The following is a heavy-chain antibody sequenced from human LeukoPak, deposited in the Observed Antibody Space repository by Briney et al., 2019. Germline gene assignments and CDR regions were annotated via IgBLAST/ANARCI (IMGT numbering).Heavy chain of an antibody. CDR1: GYTFTNYG. D-gene: IGHD3-10*01. CDR2: ISGYSGNT. Sequence: ASVKVSCKSSGYTFTNYGITWVRQAPGQGLEWMGWISGYSGNTNYAQKFQDRVTMTTDTSTSTAYMELRSLRSDDTAVYYCARGARLVVRGVIGPCDYWGQGALVSVSS. J-gene: IGHJ4*02. V-gene: IGHV1-18*01. CDR3: ARGARLVVRGVIGPCDY.